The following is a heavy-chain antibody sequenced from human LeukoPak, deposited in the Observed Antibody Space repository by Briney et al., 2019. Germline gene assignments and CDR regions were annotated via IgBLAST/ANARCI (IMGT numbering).Heavy chain of an antibody. V-gene: IGHV4-39*01. CDR2: IYYSGST. D-gene: IGHD6-19*01. Sequence: SETLSLTCTVSGGSISSSSYYWGWIRQPPGKGLEWIGSIYYSGSTYYNPSLKSRVTISVDTSKNQFSLKLSSVTAADTAVYYCARRSGAVAGKGAFDIWGQGTMVTASS. CDR3: ARRSGAVAGKGAFDI. CDR1: GGSISSSSYY. J-gene: IGHJ3*02.